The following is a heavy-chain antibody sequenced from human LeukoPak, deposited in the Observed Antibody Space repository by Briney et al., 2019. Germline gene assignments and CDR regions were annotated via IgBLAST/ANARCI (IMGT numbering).Heavy chain of an antibody. CDR3: ARVKVFGMATIHYYYYGMDV. CDR1: GFTFSSYS. V-gene: IGHV3-21*01. CDR2: ISSSSSYI. D-gene: IGHD5-24*01. Sequence: KPGGSLRLSCAASGFTFSSYSMNWVCQAPGKGLEWVSSISSSSSYIYYADSVKGRFTISRDNAKNSLYLQMNSLRAEDTAVYYCARVKVFGMATIHYYYYGMDVWGQGTTVTVSS. J-gene: IGHJ6*02.